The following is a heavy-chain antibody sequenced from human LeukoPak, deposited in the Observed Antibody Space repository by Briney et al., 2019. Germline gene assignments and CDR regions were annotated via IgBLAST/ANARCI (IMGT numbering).Heavy chain of an antibody. CDR1: RLTFSTYG. CDR2: VRYDGNNK. CDR3: ARDAWFDP. V-gene: IGHV3-30*02. J-gene: IGHJ5*02. Sequence: LSGGSLRLSCAASRLTFSTYGMHWVRQAPGKGLEWVAFVRYDGNNKYYADSVKGRFTISRDNSKNTLYLQMNSLRAEDTAIYYCARDAWFDPWGQGTVVTVSS.